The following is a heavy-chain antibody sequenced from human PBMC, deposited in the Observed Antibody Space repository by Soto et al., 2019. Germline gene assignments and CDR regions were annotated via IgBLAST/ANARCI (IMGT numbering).Heavy chain of an antibody. CDR2: ISGSGRNR. J-gene: IGHJ4*02. V-gene: IGHV3-23*01. Sequence: GGSLRLSCAVSGFNLSSFAMSWVRQAPGKGLEWVATISGSGRNRYHADSVEGRFTISRDTSKNTLYLQMNSLGAEDTAIYYCAKGRWQTPRGYFAHWGQGPLVTVPQ. D-gene: IGHD3-10*01. CDR1: GFNLSSFA. CDR3: AKGRWQTPRGYFAH.